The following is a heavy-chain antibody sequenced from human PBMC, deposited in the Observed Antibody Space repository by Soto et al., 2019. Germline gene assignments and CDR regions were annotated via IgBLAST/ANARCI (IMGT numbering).Heavy chain of an antibody. CDR3: AKNGQPPYYYYGMDV. CDR2: ISGYNGDT. D-gene: IGHD2-8*01. CDR1: GYTFTRYG. Sequence: ASVKVSCKASGYTFTRYGISWVRQAPGQGLEWMGWISGYNGDTNYAQKLKGRVTMTVDTSTTTAFMELTSLTSDDRAVYYCAKNGQPPYYYYGMDVWGQGTTVTVSS. V-gene: IGHV1-18*01. J-gene: IGHJ6*02.